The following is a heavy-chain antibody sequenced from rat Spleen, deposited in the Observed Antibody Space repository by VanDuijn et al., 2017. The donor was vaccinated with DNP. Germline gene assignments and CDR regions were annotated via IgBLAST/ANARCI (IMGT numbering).Heavy chain of an antibody. D-gene: IGHD1-11*01. V-gene: IGHV5-25*01. CDR1: GFTFSDYY. CDR2: NSTGGGKT. CDR3: ARHEVTSYYFDY. J-gene: IGHJ2*01. Sequence: EVQLVESGGGLVQPGRSLKLSCAASGFTFSDYYMAWVRQAPRKGLEWVASNSTGGGKTYYSDSVKGRFTISRDEAKSSLYLQMNSLRSEDMATYYCARHEVTSYYFDYWGQGVMVTVSS.